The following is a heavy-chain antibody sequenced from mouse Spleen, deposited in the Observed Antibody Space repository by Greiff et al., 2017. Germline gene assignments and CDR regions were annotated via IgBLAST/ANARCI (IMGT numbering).Heavy chain of an antibody. D-gene: IGHD4-1*01. J-gene: IGHJ4*01. V-gene: IGHV1-67*01. Sequence: VQLQQSGPELVRPGVSVKISCKGSSYTFTDYAMHWVKQSHAKSLEWIGVISTYYGNTNYNQKFKGKATMTVDKSSSTAYMELARLTSEDSAVYYCARMRITGRGAMDYWGQGTSVTVSS. CDR3: ARMRITGRGAMDY. CDR1: SYTFTDYA. CDR2: ISTYYGNT.